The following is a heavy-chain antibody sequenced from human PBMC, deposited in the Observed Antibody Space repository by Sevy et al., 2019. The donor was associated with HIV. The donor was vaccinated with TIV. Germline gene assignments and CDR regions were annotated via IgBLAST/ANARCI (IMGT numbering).Heavy chain of an antibody. CDR1: GFTFSYYW. V-gene: IGHV3-74*01. D-gene: IGHD1-20*01. CDR3: VKDGQYVRYYFDY. Sequence: GGSLRLSCAASGFTFSYYWMHWVRQAPGKGLVWVSRINGDGSVANYADSVKGRFTISRDNAKNTLYLQMNSLRDEDTALYYCVKDGQYVRYYFDYWGQGTPVTVSS. J-gene: IGHJ4*02. CDR2: INGDGSVA.